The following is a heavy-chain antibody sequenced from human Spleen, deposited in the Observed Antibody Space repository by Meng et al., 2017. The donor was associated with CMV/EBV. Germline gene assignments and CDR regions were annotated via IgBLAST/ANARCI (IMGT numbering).Heavy chain of an antibody. CDR2: TYYRYKWYN. Sequence: AISGDSVSTNSDAWNWIRQSPSGGLEWLGRTYYRYKWYNDYAVSVKSRITINPDTSNNQFSLQLNSVTPEDTAVYYCARDRGRYLDSWGQGTLVTVS. D-gene: IGHD6-19*01. J-gene: IGHJ4*02. CDR3: ARDRGRYLDS. V-gene: IGHV6-1*01. CDR1: GDSVSTNSDA.